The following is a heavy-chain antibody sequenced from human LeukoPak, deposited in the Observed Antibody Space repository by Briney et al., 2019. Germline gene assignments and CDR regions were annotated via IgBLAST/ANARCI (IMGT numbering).Heavy chain of an antibody. CDR2: MNPNSGNT. D-gene: IGHD3-10*01. CDR1: GYTFTSYD. Sequence: ASVKVSSKASGYTFTSYDINWVRQATGQGLEWMGWMNPNSGNTGYAQKFQGRVTMTRNTSISTAYMELSSLRSEDTAVYYCARSRTMVRGAPRRLNWFGPWGQGTLVTVSS. J-gene: IGHJ5*02. V-gene: IGHV1-8*01. CDR3: ARSRTMVRGAPRRLNWFGP.